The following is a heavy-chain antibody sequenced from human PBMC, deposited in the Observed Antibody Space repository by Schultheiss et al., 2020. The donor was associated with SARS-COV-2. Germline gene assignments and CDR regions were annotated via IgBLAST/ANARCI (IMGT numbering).Heavy chain of an antibody. V-gene: IGHV3-33*01. CDR1: GFTFSSYG. D-gene: IGHD3-22*01. Sequence: GESLKISCAASGFTFSSYGMHWVRQAPGKGLEWVAVIWYDGSNKYYADSVKGRFTISRDNSKNTLYLQMNSLRAEDTAVYYCAREMSYYDSSGYYGMDVWGQGTTVTVSS. CDR2: IWYDGSNK. CDR3: AREMSYYDSSGYYGMDV. J-gene: IGHJ6*02.